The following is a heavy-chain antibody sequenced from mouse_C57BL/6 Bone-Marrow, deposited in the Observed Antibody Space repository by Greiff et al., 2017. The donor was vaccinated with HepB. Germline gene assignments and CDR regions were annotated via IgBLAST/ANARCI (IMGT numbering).Heavy chain of an antibody. Sequence: QVQLQQSGAELVRPGTSVKVSCKASGYAFTNYLIEWVKQRPGQGLEWIGVINPGSGGTNYNEKFKGKATLTADKSSSTAYMQLSSLTSEDSAVYFCARSEGTTVVASYYAMDYWGQGTSVTVSS. D-gene: IGHD1-1*01. V-gene: IGHV1-54*01. CDR2: INPGSGGT. J-gene: IGHJ4*01. CDR3: ARSEGTTVVASYYAMDY. CDR1: GYAFTNYL.